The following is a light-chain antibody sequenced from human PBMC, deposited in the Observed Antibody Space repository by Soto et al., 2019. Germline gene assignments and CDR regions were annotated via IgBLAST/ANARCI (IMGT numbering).Light chain of an antibody. CDR1: QGISNY. CDR2: AAS. CDR3: QKYNSAPYSLT. Sequence: DIQMTQSPSSLSASVGDRVTITCRASQGISNYLAWYQQKPGKVPKLLIYAASTLQSGDPSRFSGSGSGTDFTLTISSLQPEDVATYYCQKYNSAPYSLTFGGGTKVEIK. J-gene: IGKJ4*01. V-gene: IGKV1-27*01.